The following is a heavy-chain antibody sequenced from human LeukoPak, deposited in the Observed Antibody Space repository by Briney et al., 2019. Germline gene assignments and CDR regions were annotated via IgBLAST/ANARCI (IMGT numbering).Heavy chain of an antibody. CDR2: INPSGGST. D-gene: IGHD3-9*01. V-gene: IGHV1-46*01. CDR3: ARDQKVRNYDILTGYYHYYFDY. Sequence: ASVKVSCKASGYTFTSYYMHWVRQAPGQGLEWMGIINPSGGSTSHAQKFQGRVTMTRDTSTSTVYMELSSLRSEDTAVYYCARDQKVRNYDILTGYYHYYFDYWGQGTLVTVSS. J-gene: IGHJ4*02. CDR1: GYTFTSYY.